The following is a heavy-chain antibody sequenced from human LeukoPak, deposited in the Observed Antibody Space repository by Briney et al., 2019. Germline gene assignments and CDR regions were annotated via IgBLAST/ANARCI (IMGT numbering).Heavy chain of an antibody. CDR3: ARSVMDSSDFYYFDY. CDR2: ISYSGSP. D-gene: IGHD3-22*01. CDR1: GGSISSDY. J-gene: IGHJ4*02. Sequence: SETLSLTCSVSGGSISSDYWSWIRQVPGKGLQWIAFISYSGSPDYNPSLKSRVTISVDTSKNQFSLKLSSVTAADTAVYYCARSVMDSSDFYYFDYWGQGTLVTVSS. V-gene: IGHV4-59*12.